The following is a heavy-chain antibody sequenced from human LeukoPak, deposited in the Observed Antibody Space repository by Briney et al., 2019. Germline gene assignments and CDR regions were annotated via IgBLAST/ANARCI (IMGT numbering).Heavy chain of an antibody. CDR2: IYYSGST. J-gene: IGHJ5*02. D-gene: IGHD2-15*01. CDR3: ARRGYCSGGSCYPTRFHWFDP. Sequence: SETLSLTCTVSGGSISGYYWSWIRQPPGKGLEWIGYIYYSGSTNYNPSLKSRVTISVDTSKNQFSLKLSSVTAADTAVYYCARRGYCSGGSCYPTRFHWFDPWGQGTLVTVSS. CDR1: GGSISGYY. V-gene: IGHV4-59*08.